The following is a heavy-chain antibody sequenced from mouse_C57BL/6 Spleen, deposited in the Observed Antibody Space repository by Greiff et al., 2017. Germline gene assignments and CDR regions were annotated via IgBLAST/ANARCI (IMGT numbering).Heavy chain of an antibody. D-gene: IGHD1-1*01. CDR1: GYSFTGYY. CDR2: FNPRTGGT. CDR3: EITTVVATLYYYAMDY. V-gene: IGHV1-42*01. Sequence: VQLQQSGPELVKPGASVKISCKASGYSFTGYYINWVKQSPEKSLEWIGEFNPRTGGTTYNQKFKAKATLTVDKSSSTAYMQHKRLTSEDSAVYYCEITTVVATLYYYAMDYWGQGTSVTVSS. J-gene: IGHJ4*01.